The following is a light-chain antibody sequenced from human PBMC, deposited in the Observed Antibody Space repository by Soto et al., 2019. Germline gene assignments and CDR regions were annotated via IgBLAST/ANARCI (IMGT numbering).Light chain of an antibody. CDR2: GAS. V-gene: IGKV3-15*01. Sequence: EEVMTQSPATLSMSPGERGTISCRASQSVNSHLAWYQQKPGQAPRLPIYGASTRATGVPARFSGSGSGTEFTLAISSLQAEDFAVYYCQKYNNLPLAFGGGTKVEIK. CDR1: QSVNSH. CDR3: QKYNNLPLA. J-gene: IGKJ4*01.